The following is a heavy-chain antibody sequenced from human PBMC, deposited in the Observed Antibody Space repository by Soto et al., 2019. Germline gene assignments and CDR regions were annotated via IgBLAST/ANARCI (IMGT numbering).Heavy chain of an antibody. D-gene: IGHD6-19*01. Sequence: EVQLVESGGGLVQPGRSLRLSCAASGFTFDDYAMHWVRQAPGKGLEWVSGISWNSGSIGYADSVKGRFTISRDNAKNSLYLQMNSLRAEDTDLYYCAKGRGVHRYSSGWYPDSFNIWGQGTMVTVSS. CDR1: GFTFDDYA. CDR3: AKGRGVHRYSSGWYPDSFNI. V-gene: IGHV3-9*01. J-gene: IGHJ3*02. CDR2: ISWNSGSI.